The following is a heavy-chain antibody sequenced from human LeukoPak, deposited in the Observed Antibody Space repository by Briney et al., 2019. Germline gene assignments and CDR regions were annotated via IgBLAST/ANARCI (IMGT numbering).Heavy chain of an antibody. Sequence: QPGGSLRLSCAASGFTFSSYWMHWVRQAPGKGLVWVSRINSDGSSTSYADSVKGRFTISRDNSKNTLYLQMNSLRAEDTAVYYCARWGLRDIVGATTDDAFDIWGQGTMVTVSS. CDR3: ARWGLRDIVGATTDDAFDI. D-gene: IGHD1-26*01. J-gene: IGHJ3*02. V-gene: IGHV3-74*01. CDR2: INSDGSST. CDR1: GFTFSSYW.